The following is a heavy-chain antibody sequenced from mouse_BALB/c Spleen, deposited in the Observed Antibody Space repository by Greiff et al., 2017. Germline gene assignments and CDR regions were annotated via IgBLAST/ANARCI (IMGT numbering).Heavy chain of an antibody. CDR1: GFTFSSYA. CDR2: ISSGGST. V-gene: IGHV5-6-5*01. Sequence: EVKVVESGGGLVKPGGSLKLSCAASGFTFSSYAMSWVRQTPEKRLEWVASISSGGSTYYPDSVKGRFTISRDNARNILYLQMSSLRSEDTAMYYCARVYDYDPYYYAMDYWGQGTSVTVSS. J-gene: IGHJ4*01. D-gene: IGHD2-4*01. CDR3: ARVYDYDPYYYAMDY.